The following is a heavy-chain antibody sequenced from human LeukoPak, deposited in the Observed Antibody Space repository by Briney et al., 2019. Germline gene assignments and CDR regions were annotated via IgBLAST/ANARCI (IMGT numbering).Heavy chain of an antibody. V-gene: IGHV3-7*01. J-gene: IGHJ4*02. D-gene: IGHD6-19*01. Sequence: GGSLRLSCAASGFTFSRHWMSWVRQAPGKGLERVAHMNQDGSAIYSVDSVKGRFTISRDNDKNSLYLQMYARTVADTAVYYCARAVPGYPDDYFDYWGQGTLVTVSS. CDR1: GFTFSRHW. CDR3: ARAVPGYPDDYFDY. CDR2: MNQDGSAI.